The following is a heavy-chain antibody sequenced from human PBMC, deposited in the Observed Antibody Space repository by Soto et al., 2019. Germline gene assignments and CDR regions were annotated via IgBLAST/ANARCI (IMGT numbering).Heavy chain of an antibody. V-gene: IGHV4-31*01. CDR1: GGSISSGGYY. CDR3: ASRGRGSYPYYFDY. Sequence: QVQLQESGPGLVKPSQTLSLTCTVSGGSISSGGYYWTWIRQHPGKGLEWIGYIYYSGSTYYNPPLNSLVTRSMDTTKNQYSLKLSSGTAAAAAVYYGASRGRGSYPYYFDYWGQGTLVTVSS. CDR2: IYYSGST. J-gene: IGHJ4*02. D-gene: IGHD3-10*01.